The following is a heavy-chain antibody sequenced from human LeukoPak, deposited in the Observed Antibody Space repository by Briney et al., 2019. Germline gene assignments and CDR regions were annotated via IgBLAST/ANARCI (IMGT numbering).Heavy chain of an antibody. J-gene: IGHJ4*02. D-gene: IGHD6-13*01. Sequence: SETLSLTCTVSGGSISSYYWSWIRQPPGKGLEWIGYIYYSGSTNYNPSLKSRVTISVDTSKNQFSLKLSSVTAADTAVYYCARSKSSSSWSFDYWGQRTLVTVSS. CDR3: ARSKSSSSWSFDY. CDR1: GGSISSYY. CDR2: IYYSGST. V-gene: IGHV4-59*01.